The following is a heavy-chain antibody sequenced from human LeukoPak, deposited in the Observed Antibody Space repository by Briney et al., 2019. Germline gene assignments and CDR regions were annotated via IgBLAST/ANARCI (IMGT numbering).Heavy chain of an antibody. J-gene: IGHJ4*02. Sequence: SVKVSCKASGGTFSSYAISWVRQAPGQGLEWMGGIIPIFGTANYAQKFQGRVTITADESTSTAYMELSSLRSEDTAVYYCAAVTAVAGNPLYYFDYWGQGTLVTVSS. V-gene: IGHV1-69*13. CDR1: GGTFSSYA. CDR2: IIPIFGTA. CDR3: AAVTAVAGNPLYYFDY. D-gene: IGHD6-19*01.